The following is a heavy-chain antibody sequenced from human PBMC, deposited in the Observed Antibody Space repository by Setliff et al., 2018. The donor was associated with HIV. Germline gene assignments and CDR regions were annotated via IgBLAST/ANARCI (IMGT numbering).Heavy chain of an antibody. CDR2: IYYSGST. V-gene: IGHV4-59*12. CDR1: GGSISSYY. D-gene: IGHD6-13*01. Sequence: PSETLSLTCTVSGGSISSYYWSWIRQPPGKGLEWIGYIYYSGSTDYNSSLRSRVTISVDTSKNQISLKLTSVTAADTAVYYCAGGEVRSRYVSSRAPFYHYYYYMDVWGKGTTVTVSS. J-gene: IGHJ6*03. CDR3: AGGEVRSRYVSSRAPFYHYYYYMDV.